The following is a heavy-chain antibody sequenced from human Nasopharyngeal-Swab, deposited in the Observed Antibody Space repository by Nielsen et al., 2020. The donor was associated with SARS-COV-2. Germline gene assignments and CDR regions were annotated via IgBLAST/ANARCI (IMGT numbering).Heavy chain of an antibody. Sequence: ASVKVSCKASGYSFTNYGVNWVRQAPGQGLEWMGWINTKTGNPTYAQGFTGRFVLSLDTSVTTAYLQISSLEAEDTAVYYCARDGTHCSGGTCFDNWGQGTLVTVSS. D-gene: IGHD2-15*01. CDR1: GYSFTNYG. CDR3: ARDGTHCSGGTCFDN. CDR2: INTKTGNP. V-gene: IGHV7-4-1*02. J-gene: IGHJ5*02.